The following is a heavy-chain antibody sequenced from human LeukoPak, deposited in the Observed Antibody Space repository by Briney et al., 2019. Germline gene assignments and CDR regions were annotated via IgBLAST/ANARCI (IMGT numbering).Heavy chain of an antibody. J-gene: IGHJ4*02. CDR2: INWNGGST. Sequence: GGSLRLSCAASGSTFDDYGMSWVRQAPGKGLEWVCDINWNGGSTDYADSVKGRFTISRDNAKNSLYLQMNSLRAEDTAVYYCARCNNGDYVLASRYFDYWGQGTLVTVSS. V-gene: IGHV3-20*04. D-gene: IGHD4-17*01. CDR1: GSTFDDYG. CDR3: ARCNNGDYVLASRYFDY.